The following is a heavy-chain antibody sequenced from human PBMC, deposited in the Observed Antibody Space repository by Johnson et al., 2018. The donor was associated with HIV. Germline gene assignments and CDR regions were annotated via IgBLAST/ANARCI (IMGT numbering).Heavy chain of an antibody. J-gene: IGHJ3*02. Sequence: EVQLVESGGGLVQPGGSLRLSCGASGFTFSSYWMSWVRQAPGKGLEWVANIKEDGSEKYYVDSVKGRFTISRDNAKNSLYLQMNSLRAEDTAVYYCARDGRCTGGVCYSGYDAFDIWGQGTMVSLPS. CDR3: ARDGRCTGGVCYSGYDAFDI. V-gene: IGHV3-7*05. D-gene: IGHD2-8*02. CDR1: GFTFSSYW. CDR2: IKEDGSEK.